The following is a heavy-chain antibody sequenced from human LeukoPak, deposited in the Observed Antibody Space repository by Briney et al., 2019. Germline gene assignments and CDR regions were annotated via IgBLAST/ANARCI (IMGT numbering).Heavy chain of an antibody. CDR1: GYTFTGYY. CDR3: ARDPFYYYGSGSYYTIYYYYMDV. CDR2: INPNSGGT. D-gene: IGHD3-10*01. Sequence: GASVKVSCKASGYTFTGYYMHWVRQAPGQGLEWMGWINPNSGGTNYAQKFQGRVTMTRDTSISTAYMELSRLRSDDTAVYYCARDPFYYYGSGSYYTIYYYYMDVWGKGTTVTVSS. V-gene: IGHV1-2*02. J-gene: IGHJ6*03.